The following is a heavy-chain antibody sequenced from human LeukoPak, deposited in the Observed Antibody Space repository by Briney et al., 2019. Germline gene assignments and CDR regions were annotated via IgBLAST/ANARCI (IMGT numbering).Heavy chain of an antibody. D-gene: IGHD2-2*01. V-gene: IGHV4-39*01. J-gene: IGHJ5*02. CDR3: ARRNVVVPAARGPYNWFDP. CDR1: GGSISSSSYY. CDR2: IYYSGST. Sequence: SETLSLTCTVSGGSISSSSYYWGWLRQPPGKGLEWIGSIYYSGSTYYNPSLKSRVTISVDTSKNQFSLKVSSATAADTAVYYCARRNVVVPAARGPYNWFDPWGQGTLVTVSS.